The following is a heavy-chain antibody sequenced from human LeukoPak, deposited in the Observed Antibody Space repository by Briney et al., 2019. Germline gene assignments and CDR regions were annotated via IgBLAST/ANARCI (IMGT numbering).Heavy chain of an antibody. CDR3: ARVGKGAGYCSSTSCPVKGGMDV. CDR1: GGSISSYY. CDR2: IYYSGST. J-gene: IGHJ6*02. D-gene: IGHD2-2*01. V-gene: IGHV4-59*01. Sequence: PSETLSLTCTVSGGSISSYYWSWLRQPPGKGLEWIGYIYYSGSTNYNPSLTSRVTISVDTSKNQFSLKLSSVTAADTAVYYCARVGKGAGYCSSTSCPVKGGMDVWGQGTTVTVSS.